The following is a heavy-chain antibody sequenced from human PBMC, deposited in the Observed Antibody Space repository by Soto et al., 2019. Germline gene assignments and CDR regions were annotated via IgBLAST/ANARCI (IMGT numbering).Heavy chain of an antibody. D-gene: IGHD6-6*01. CDR3: ATIAARPD. CDR1: GFTFNTYN. J-gene: IGHJ4*02. CDR2: IWYDGSNK. V-gene: IGHV3-33*08. Sequence: GGSLRLSCAASGFTFNTYNMNWVRQAPGKGLEWVAVIWYDGSNKYYADSVKGRFTISRDNSKNTLYLQMNSLRAEDTAFYYCATIAARPDWGQGTLVTVSS.